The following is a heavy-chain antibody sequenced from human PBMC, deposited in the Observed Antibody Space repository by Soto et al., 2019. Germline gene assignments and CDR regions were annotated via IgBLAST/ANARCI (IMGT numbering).Heavy chain of an antibody. CDR1: GYTFTSYY. CDR3: ARDGDYYDSSVPFDY. J-gene: IGHJ4*02. CDR2: INPSGGST. D-gene: IGHD3-22*01. Sequence: VASVKVSCKASGYTFTSYYMHWVRQAPGQGLEWMGIINPSGGSTSYAQKFQGRVTMTRDTSTSTVYMELSSLRSEDTAAYYCARDGDYYDSSVPFDYWGQGTLVTVSS. V-gene: IGHV1-46*01.